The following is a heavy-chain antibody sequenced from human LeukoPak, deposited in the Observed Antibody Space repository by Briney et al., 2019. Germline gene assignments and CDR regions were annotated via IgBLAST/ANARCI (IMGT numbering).Heavy chain of an antibody. D-gene: IGHD3-22*01. Sequence: SGPTLVKPTQTLTLTCTFSGFSLRTYGVGVGWIRQPPGKALEWLALIYWDDEKRYSPSLKSRLTITKDTSKNQVVLTMTNMDPVDTATYFCARMNSSGPIDYWGQGTLVTVSS. J-gene: IGHJ4*02. CDR3: ARMNSSGPIDY. CDR1: GFSLRTYGVG. V-gene: IGHV2-5*02. CDR2: IYWDDEK.